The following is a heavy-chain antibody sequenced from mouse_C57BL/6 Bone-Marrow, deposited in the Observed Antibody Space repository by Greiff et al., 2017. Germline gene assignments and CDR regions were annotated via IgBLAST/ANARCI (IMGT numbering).Heavy chain of an antibody. CDR2: INPNYGTT. CDR1: GYSFTDYN. D-gene: IGHD1-1*01. Sequence: VQLQQSGPELVKPGASVKISCKASGYSFTDYNMNWVKQSNGKSLEWIGVINPNYGTTSYNQKFKGKATLTVDQSSSTAYMQLNSLTSEDSAVYYCAGGTTVVATGHYYAMDYWGQGTSVTVSS. J-gene: IGHJ4*01. CDR3: AGGTTVVATGHYYAMDY. V-gene: IGHV1-39*01.